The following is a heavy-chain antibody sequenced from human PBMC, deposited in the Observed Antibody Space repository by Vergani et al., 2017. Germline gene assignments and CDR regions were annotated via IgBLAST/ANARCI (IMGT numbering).Heavy chain of an antibody. V-gene: IGHV3-21*02. CDR1: GFSFSSYS. D-gene: IGHD1-1*01. CDR2: ISGSSSYV. Sequence: EVQLVESGGGLVKPGGSLRLSCAASGFSFSSYSMNWVRQAPGKGLEWVASISGSSSYVFYRDSVEGRFTITRDNAKKSVYLQMNSLRAEDTALYYCAKFPLNRTTPDRGDFWGQGSLVTVSS. J-gene: IGHJ4*02. CDR3: AKFPLNRTTPDRGDF.